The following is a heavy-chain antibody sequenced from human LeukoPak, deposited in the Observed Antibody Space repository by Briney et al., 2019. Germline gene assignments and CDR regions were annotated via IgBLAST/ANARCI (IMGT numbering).Heavy chain of an antibody. D-gene: IGHD3-10*01. V-gene: IGHV1-46*01. Sequence: GASVKVSCKASGYTFTSYYMHWVRQAPGQGLEWMGIINPSGGSTSYAQKFQGRVTMTRDMSTSTVYMELSSLRSEDTAVYYCARGSYGSGSYYIDYYYYMDVWGKGTTVTVSS. J-gene: IGHJ6*03. CDR3: ARGSYGSGSYYIDYYYYMDV. CDR1: GYTFTSYY. CDR2: INPSGGST.